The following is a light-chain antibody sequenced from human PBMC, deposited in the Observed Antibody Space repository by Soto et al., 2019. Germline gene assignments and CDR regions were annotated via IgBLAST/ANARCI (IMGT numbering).Light chain of an antibody. CDR2: TNT. CDR3: AAWDDSLSSWV. CDR1: SSNIGRHH. J-gene: IGLJ3*02. Sequence: QSVLTQPPSTSATPGQRVTISCSGSSSNIGRHHLYWYQQLPGTAPNLLIYTNTQRPSGVPDRFSGSKSGTSASLAMSGLRSEDEADYYCAAWDDSLSSWVFGGGTKVTVL. V-gene: IGLV1-47*02.